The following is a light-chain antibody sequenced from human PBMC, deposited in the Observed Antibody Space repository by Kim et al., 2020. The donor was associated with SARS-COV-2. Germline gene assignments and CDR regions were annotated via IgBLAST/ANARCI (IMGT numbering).Light chain of an antibody. CDR2: SDH. Sequence: QQVTISYSGDSSNIGGNTVSWYQQLPGTAPKLLIHSDHQRPSGVPDRFSGSKSGTSASLAFTALHSDDEADYYCAAWDDSLNGYVFGGGTKVTVL. J-gene: IGLJ1*01. V-gene: IGLV1-44*01. CDR1: SSNIGGNT. CDR3: AAWDDSLNGYV.